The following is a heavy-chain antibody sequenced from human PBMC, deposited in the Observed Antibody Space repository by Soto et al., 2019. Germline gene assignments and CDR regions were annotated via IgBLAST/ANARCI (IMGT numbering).Heavy chain of an antibody. V-gene: IGHV3-30*18. CDR3: AKAPPYYYYYYVDV. CDR2: ISYDGSNK. J-gene: IGHJ6*03. CDR1: GFTFSSYG. Sequence: GGSLRLSCTASGFTFSSYGMHWVRQAPGKGLEWVAVISYDGSNKYYADSVKGRFTITRDNSKNTLYLQMNSLRAEDTAVYYWAKAPPYYYYYYVDVWGKGTTVTVSS.